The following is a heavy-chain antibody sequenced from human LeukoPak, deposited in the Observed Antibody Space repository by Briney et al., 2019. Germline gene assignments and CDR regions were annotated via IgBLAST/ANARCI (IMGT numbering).Heavy chain of an antibody. CDR2: DIPIFDTA. D-gene: IGHD2-15*01. V-gene: IGHV1-69*06. CDR3: ARDCSGGSCYYSY. Sequence: KVSCKASGGTFSSYAISWVRQAPGQGLEWMGGDIPIFDTANYAQKFQGRVTITADKSTSTAYMELSSLRSEDTAVYYCARDCSGGSCYYSYWGQGTLVTVSS. CDR1: GGTFSSYA. J-gene: IGHJ4*02.